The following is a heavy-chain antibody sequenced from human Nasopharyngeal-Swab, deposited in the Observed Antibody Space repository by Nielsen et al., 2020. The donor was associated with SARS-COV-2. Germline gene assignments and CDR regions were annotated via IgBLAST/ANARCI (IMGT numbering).Heavy chain of an antibody. D-gene: IGHD2/OR15-2a*01. CDR2: ISSSAATI. CDR3: AKDLKGPYFF. J-gene: IGHJ4*02. CDR1: GFSLGDHY. Sequence: GESLKISCVASGFSLGDHYMSWIRQAPGVGLEWLSYISSSAATIRYADSVRGRFTISRDNAKNSLFLQMNSLRAEDTAIYYCAKDLKGPYFFWGQGTLVTVSS. V-gene: IGHV3-11*01.